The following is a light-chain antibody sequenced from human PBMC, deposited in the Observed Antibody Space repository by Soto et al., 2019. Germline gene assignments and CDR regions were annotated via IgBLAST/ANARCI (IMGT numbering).Light chain of an antibody. Sequence: EILLTQSPSSLSLSPVEIATLSCRAIQSVTNYLDWYQQKPGQGPRLLIFDASNRATGTPPRFSGSGSGTDFTLTISSLEPEDFAVYYCQQHSNWPGLITFGQGTRLEIK. CDR1: QSVTNY. CDR2: DAS. V-gene: IGKV3-11*01. J-gene: IGKJ5*01. CDR3: QQHSNWPGLIT.